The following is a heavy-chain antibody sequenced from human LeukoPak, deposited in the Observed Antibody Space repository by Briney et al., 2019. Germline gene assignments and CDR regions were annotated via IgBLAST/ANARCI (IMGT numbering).Heavy chain of an antibody. CDR1: GFTFSNYN. CDR2: ISRSGSGI. J-gene: IGHJ4*02. V-gene: IGHV3-48*01. CDR3: ARDFGARGWLDY. D-gene: IGHD6-19*01. Sequence: GGSLRLSCAASGFTFSNYNLNWVRQAPGKGLEWLSYISRSGSGIYYADSVKGRFTISRDNAKNSLYLRMNSLRAEDTAVYYCARDFGARGWLDYWGQGTLVTVSS.